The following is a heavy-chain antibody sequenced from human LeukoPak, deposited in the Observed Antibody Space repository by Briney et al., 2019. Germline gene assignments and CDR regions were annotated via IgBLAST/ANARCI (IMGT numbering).Heavy chain of an antibody. Sequence: ASVKVSCKASGYTFTSYYMHWVRQAPGQGLEWMGIINPSGGSTSYAQKFQGRVTMTRDTSTSTVYMELSSLRSEDTAVYYCTREVTGHYFDYWGQGTLVTVSS. CDR2: INPSGGST. V-gene: IGHV1-46*01. J-gene: IGHJ4*02. CDR1: GYTFTSYY. D-gene: IGHD1-20*01. CDR3: TREVTGHYFDY.